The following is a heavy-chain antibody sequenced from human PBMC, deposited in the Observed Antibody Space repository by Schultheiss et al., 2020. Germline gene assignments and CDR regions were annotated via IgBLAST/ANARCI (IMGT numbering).Heavy chain of an antibody. CDR2: IYTSGST. Sequence: SETLSLTCTVSGGSISSGSYYWSWIRQPAGKGLEWIGRIYTSGSTNYNPSLKSRVTISVDTSKNQFSLKLSSVTAADTAVYYCARELLQRAPWFDPWGQGTLVTVSS. D-gene: IGHD4-11*01. V-gene: IGHV4-61*02. CDR1: GGSISSGSYY. J-gene: IGHJ5*02. CDR3: ARELLQRAPWFDP.